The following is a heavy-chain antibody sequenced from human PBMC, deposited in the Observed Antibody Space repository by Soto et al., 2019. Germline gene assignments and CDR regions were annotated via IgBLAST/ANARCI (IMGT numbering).Heavy chain of an antibody. Sequence: QVKLVQSGTEVKKPGASMKVSCKASGYSFATSGISWVRQAPGQGLEWMGWISAYNGNTNYDQKIQERIIMTTDTSTSTAYLELRSLRSDDTAVYYCARAGQYYDSSGYADWGKGTLVTVSS. CDR2: ISAYNGNT. CDR1: GYSFATSG. V-gene: IGHV1-18*01. CDR3: ARAGQYYDSSGYAD. J-gene: IGHJ4*02. D-gene: IGHD3-22*01.